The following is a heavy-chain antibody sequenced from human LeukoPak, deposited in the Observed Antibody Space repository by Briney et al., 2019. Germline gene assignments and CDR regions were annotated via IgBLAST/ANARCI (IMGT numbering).Heavy chain of an antibody. J-gene: IGHJ4*02. CDR3: ARDSPYDSSGYYDY. D-gene: IGHD3-22*01. CDR1: GFTFSDYW. V-gene: IGHV3-7*03. CDR2: IKQDGSET. Sequence: PGGSLRLSCAASGFTFSDYWMSWVRQAPGRGLEWVGNIKQDGSETWYVDSVKGRFTISRDNSKNTLYLQMNSLRAEDTAVYYCARDSPYDSSGYYDYWGQGTLVTVSS.